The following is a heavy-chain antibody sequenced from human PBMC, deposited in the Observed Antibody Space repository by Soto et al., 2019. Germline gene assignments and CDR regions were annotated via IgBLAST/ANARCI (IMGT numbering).Heavy chain of an antibody. Sequence: GGSLRLSCAASGFTFSSYAMSWVRQAPGKGLEWVSAISGSGGSTYYAGSVKGRFTISRDNSKNTLYLQMNSLRAEDTAVYYCATGITIFGVVIIPYYYYGMDVWGQGTTVTVSS. CDR2: ISGSGGST. J-gene: IGHJ6*02. V-gene: IGHV3-23*01. CDR1: GFTFSSYA. D-gene: IGHD3-3*01. CDR3: ATGITIFGVVIIPYYYYGMDV.